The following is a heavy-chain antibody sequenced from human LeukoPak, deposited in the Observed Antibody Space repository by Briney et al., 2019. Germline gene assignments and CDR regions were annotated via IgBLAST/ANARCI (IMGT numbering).Heavy chain of an antibody. D-gene: IGHD1-26*01. Sequence: PGGSLRLSCAASGFTFSSYAMHWVRQAPGKGLEWVAVISYDGSNKYYADSVKGRFTISRDNSKNTLYLQMNSLRAEDTAVYYCARDPSWEERYFDYWGQGTLVTVSS. V-gene: IGHV3-30-3*01. CDR3: ARDPSWEERYFDY. J-gene: IGHJ4*02. CDR1: GFTFSSYA. CDR2: ISYDGSNK.